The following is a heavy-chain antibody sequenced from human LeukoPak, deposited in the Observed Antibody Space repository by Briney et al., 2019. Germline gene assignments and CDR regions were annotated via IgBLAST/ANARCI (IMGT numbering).Heavy chain of an antibody. V-gene: IGHV1-2*02. Sequence: ASVKVSCMASGYIFTGHYMHWVRQAPGQGLEWMEWISPNSGDTDYAQRFQGRVTMTRDTSISTAYMELSRLRSDDTAVYFCARAAIAVAGDYHYHYMDVWGKGTTVTVSS. D-gene: IGHD6-19*01. CDR1: GYIFTGHY. CDR2: ISPNSGDT. J-gene: IGHJ6*03. CDR3: ARAAIAVAGDYHYHYMDV.